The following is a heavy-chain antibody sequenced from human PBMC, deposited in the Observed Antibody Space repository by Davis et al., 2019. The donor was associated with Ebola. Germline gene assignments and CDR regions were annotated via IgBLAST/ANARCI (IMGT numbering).Heavy chain of an antibody. D-gene: IGHD3-9*01. CDR3: AKSGSRYFDWNWFDP. CDR1: GFTFSSYG. Sequence: GESLKISCAASGFTFSSYGMHWVRQAPGKGLEWVAGISYDGSNKYYADSVKGRFTISRDNAKNSLYLQMNSLRAEDTALYYCAKSGSRYFDWNWFDPWGQGTLVTVSS. J-gene: IGHJ5*02. CDR2: ISYDGSNK. V-gene: IGHV3-30*18.